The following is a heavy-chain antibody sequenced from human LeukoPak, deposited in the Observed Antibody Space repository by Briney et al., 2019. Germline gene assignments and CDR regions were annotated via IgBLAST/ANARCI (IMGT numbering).Heavy chain of an antibody. Sequence: GESLKISCKGSGYNFATYWIGWVRQMPGKGLEWMGIIYPGDSKTRYGPSFQGQVTISADKSISTAYLQWSSLKASDTAMYYCARTAAGTGFVDYWGQGTLVTVSS. CDR3: ARTAAGTGFVDY. CDR2: IYPGDSKT. CDR1: GYNFATYW. V-gene: IGHV5-51*01. J-gene: IGHJ4*02. D-gene: IGHD6-13*01.